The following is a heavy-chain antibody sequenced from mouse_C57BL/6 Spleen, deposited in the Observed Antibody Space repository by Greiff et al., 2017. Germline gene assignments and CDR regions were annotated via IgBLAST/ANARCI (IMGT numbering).Heavy chain of an antibody. Sequence: QVQLQQPGAELVRPGSSVKLSCKASGYTFTSYWMHWVKQRPIQGLEWIGNIDPSDSETHYNQKFKDKATLTVDKSSSTAYTQLSSLTSEDSAVYFCSRSTWTAFAYWGQGTLVTVSA. CDR1: GYTFTSYW. V-gene: IGHV1-52*01. CDR2: IDPSDSET. CDR3: SRSTWTAFAY. J-gene: IGHJ3*01. D-gene: IGHD4-1*02.